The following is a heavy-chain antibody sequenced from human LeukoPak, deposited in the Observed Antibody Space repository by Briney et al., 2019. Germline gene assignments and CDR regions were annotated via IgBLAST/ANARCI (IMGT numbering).Heavy chain of an antibody. CDR1: GCTFSSYS. V-gene: IGHV3-48*01. J-gene: IGHJ4*02. Sequence: PGGSLRLSCAASGCTFSSYSMNWVRQAPGKGLEWVSYISSSSSTIYYADSVKGRFTISRDNAKNSLYLQMNSLRAEETAVYYCATVPGKRGYSGYDLYWGQGTLVTVSS. CDR2: ISSSSSTI. D-gene: IGHD5-12*01. CDR3: ATVPGKRGYSGYDLY.